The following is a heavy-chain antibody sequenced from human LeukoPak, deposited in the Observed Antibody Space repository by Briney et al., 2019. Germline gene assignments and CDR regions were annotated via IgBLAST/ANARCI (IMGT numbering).Heavy chain of an antibody. V-gene: IGHV3-23*01. Sequence: PGGSLRLSCAASGFTFNTFAMSWVRQAPGEGPEWISVMGGSSGTTYYADSVKGRFTISRDNSKNMLFLQMNSLRAEDTAVYYCARGKGTSWKYYFGSWGQGTLVTVSS. D-gene: IGHD1-1*01. CDR2: MGGSSGTT. CDR3: ARGKGTSWKYYFGS. CDR1: GFTFNTFA. J-gene: IGHJ4*02.